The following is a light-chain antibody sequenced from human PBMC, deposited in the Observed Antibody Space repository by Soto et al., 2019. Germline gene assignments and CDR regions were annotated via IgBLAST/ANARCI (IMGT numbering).Light chain of an antibody. Sequence: EIVMTQSPATLSVSPGERATLSFRASQTINSDLAWYVQKPGQAPRRVIYGASTWGTDVPPRFTGSWSETEYTHTISGLHYEDFAVYYGQQYNSWPITFGQGARL. CDR3: QQYNSWPIT. V-gene: IGKV3D-15*01. CDR1: QTINSD. CDR2: GAS. J-gene: IGKJ5*01.